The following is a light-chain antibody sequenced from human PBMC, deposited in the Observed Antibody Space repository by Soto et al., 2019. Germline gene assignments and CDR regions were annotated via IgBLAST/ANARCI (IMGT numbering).Light chain of an antibody. CDR2: EDT. V-gene: IGLV2-23*01. CDR1: SSDVGNYNL. Sequence: QSALTQPASVSGSPGQSITISCNGTSSDVGNYNLVSWYQQQPGTAPKLIIYEDTKRPSGDSNRFSGPKSGNTASLTISGLQTEDEADYYCCSYAGSSNWVFGGGTKLTVL. J-gene: IGLJ3*02. CDR3: CSYAGSSNWV.